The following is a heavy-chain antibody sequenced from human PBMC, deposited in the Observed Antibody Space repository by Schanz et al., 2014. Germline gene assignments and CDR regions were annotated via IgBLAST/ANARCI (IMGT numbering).Heavy chain of an antibody. CDR3: TKGRAVYYFDD. Sequence: QVQLVESGGGVVQPGGSLRLSCAASGFTFSNYGIHWVRQAPGKGLEWVAVIYYDGGLRFFADSVRGRVTISRDNSKNTLYLQMNSLRAEDTAIYYCTKGRAVYYFDDWGQGTLVTFSP. CDR2: IYYDGGLR. CDR1: GFTFSNYG. J-gene: IGHJ4*02. V-gene: IGHV3-33*06.